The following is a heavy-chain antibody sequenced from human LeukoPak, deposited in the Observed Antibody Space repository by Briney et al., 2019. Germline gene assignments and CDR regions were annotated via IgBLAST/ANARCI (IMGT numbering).Heavy chain of an antibody. J-gene: IGHJ4*02. CDR2: ISFSGNT. CDR1: GGSVGSDGYY. CDR3: ARSSAWSPFDY. V-gene: IGHV4-61*08. D-gene: IGHD6-19*01. Sequence: SETLSLTCSVSGGSVGSDGYYWSWIRQPPRKGLEWIGFISFSGNTNYNPSLKSRVTISRDTSENQFSLKLRSVTATDTAVYYCARSSAWSPFDYWGQGTLVTFS.